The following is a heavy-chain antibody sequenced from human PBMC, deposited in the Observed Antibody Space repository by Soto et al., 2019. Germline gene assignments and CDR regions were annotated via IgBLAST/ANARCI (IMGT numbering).Heavy chain of an antibody. CDR2: ISGSGAGT. D-gene: IGHD1-1*01. J-gene: IGHJ6*03. V-gene: IGHV3-23*01. CDR3: AKVGTADNYYSYYMDV. Sequence: GGSLRLSCAASGFIFSSYTMNWVRQAPGKGLEWVSGISGSGAGTHYADSVKGRFTISRDNSKNTLYLQMNSLRVEDTAVYYCAKVGTADNYYSYYMDVWGKGTTVTVSS. CDR1: GFIFSSYT.